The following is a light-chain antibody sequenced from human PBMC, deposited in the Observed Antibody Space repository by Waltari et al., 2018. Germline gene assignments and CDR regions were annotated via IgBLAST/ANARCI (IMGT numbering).Light chain of an antibody. J-gene: IGKJ1*01. V-gene: IGKV1-12*01. CDR2: AAS. CDR3: QQANSFPWT. CDR1: QGISSW. Sequence: IQMTQSPSSVSASVGDRVTITCRASQGISSWLAWYQQKPGKAPRLLIYAASALQSGVPSRFSGSGSELHFTLIINNLQPEDFATYYCQQANSFPWTFGQGTKVEIK.